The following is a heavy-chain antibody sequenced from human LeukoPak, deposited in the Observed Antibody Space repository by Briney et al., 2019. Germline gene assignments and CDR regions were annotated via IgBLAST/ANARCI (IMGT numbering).Heavy chain of an antibody. CDR2: MNPNSGNT. CDR1: GYTFASYD. V-gene: IGHV1-8*01. D-gene: IGHD1-26*01. CDR3: ARDEWELLDAFDI. J-gene: IGHJ3*02. Sequence: ASVNVSCKASGYTFASYDINWVRQATGQGLEWMGWMNPNSGNTGYAQTFQGRVTMTRNTSISTAYMGLSSLRSEDTAVYYCARDEWELLDAFDIWGQGTMVTVSS.